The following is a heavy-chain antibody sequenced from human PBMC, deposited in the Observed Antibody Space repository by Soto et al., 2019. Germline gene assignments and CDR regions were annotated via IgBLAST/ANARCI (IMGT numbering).Heavy chain of an antibody. J-gene: IGHJ4*02. Sequence: ASVKVSCKVSGYTFTGYYMHWVRQAPGQGLEWMGWINPNSGGTNYAQKFQGRVTMTRDTSISTAYMELSRLRSDDTAVYYCARGSVATTIGFVYYWGQGTLVTVSS. CDR3: ARGSVATTIGFVYY. V-gene: IGHV1-2*02. D-gene: IGHD5-12*01. CDR1: GYTFTGYY. CDR2: INPNSGGT.